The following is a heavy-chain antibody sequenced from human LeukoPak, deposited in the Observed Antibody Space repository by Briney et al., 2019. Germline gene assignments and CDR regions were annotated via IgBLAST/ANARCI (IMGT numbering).Heavy chain of an antibody. CDR3: ARVGGRLIDY. Sequence: SETLSLTCAVYGGTFSGYYWSWIRQPPGKGLEWIGEINHSGSTNYNPSLKSRVTISVDTSKNQFSLKLSSVTAADTAVYYCARVGGRLIDYWGQGTLVTVSS. J-gene: IGHJ4*02. CDR2: INHSGST. D-gene: IGHD2-8*01. CDR1: GGTFSGYY. V-gene: IGHV4-34*01.